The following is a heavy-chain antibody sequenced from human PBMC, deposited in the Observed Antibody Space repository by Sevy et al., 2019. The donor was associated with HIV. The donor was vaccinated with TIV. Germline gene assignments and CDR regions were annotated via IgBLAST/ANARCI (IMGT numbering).Heavy chain of an antibody. D-gene: IGHD3-3*01. V-gene: IGHV4-31*03. CDR1: GGSISSGGYY. CDR3: ARATVDDFWSGYYRSVILDY. J-gene: IGHJ4*02. CDR2: IYYGGST. Sequence: SETLSLTCTVSGGSISSGGYYWSWIRQHPGKGLEWIGYIYYGGSTYYNPSLKSRVTISVDTSKNQFSLKLSSVTAADTAVYYCARATVDDFWSGYYRSVILDYWGQGTLVTVSS.